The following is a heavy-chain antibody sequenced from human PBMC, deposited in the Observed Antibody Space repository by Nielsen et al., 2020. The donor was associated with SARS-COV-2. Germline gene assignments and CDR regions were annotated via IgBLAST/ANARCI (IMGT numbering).Heavy chain of an antibody. Sequence: GESLKISCAASGFTVSSNYMGWVRQAPGKGLEWVSVIYSFGTTYYADSVKGRFTISRHISKNMLYLQMSSLRAEDTAVYYCAVATIVAYPYYGMDVWGQGTTVTVSS. CDR3: AVATIVAYPYYGMDV. D-gene: IGHD5-24*01. CDR1: GFTVSSNY. J-gene: IGHJ6*02. V-gene: IGHV3-53*04. CDR2: IYSFGTT.